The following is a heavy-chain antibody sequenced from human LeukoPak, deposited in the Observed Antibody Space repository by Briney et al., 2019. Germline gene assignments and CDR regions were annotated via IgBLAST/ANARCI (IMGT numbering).Heavy chain of an antibody. CDR1: GYTFTSYD. Sequence: ASVKVSCKASGYTFTSYDINWVRQATGQGLEWMGWINPNSGGTNYAQKFQGRVTMTRDTSISTAYMELSRLRSDDTAVYYCAREAGEVVAATYDAFDIWGQGTMVTVSS. J-gene: IGHJ3*02. V-gene: IGHV1-2*02. CDR3: AREAGEVVAATYDAFDI. D-gene: IGHD2-15*01. CDR2: INPNSGGT.